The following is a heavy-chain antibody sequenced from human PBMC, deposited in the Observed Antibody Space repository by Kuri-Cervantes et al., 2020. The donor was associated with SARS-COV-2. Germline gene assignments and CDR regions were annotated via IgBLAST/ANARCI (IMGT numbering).Heavy chain of an antibody. Sequence: GSLRLSCAVYGGSFSTYNWNWIRQPPGKGLEWIGEINHSGSTNYNPSLKSRVTISVDTSKNQFSLKLSSVTAADTAVYYCARGRRKYQLHFFDYWGQGTLVTVSS. CDR2: INHSGST. V-gene: IGHV4-34*01. CDR1: GGSFSTYN. D-gene: IGHD2-2*01. CDR3: ARGRRKYQLHFFDY. J-gene: IGHJ4*02.